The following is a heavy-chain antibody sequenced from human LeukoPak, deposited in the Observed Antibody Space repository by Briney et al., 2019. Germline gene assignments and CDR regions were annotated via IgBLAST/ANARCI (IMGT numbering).Heavy chain of an antibody. J-gene: IGHJ4*02. D-gene: IGHD3-22*01. CDR2: INPNSGGT. CDR1: GYTFTGYY. Sequence: ASVKVSCKASGYTFTGYYMHWVRQAPGQGLEWMGWINPNSGGTNYAQKFQGRVTMTRDTSISTAYMELSRLRSDDTDVYYCARGAGSSGYYIHDYWGQGTLVTVSS. CDR3: ARGAGSSGYYIHDY. V-gene: IGHV1-2*02.